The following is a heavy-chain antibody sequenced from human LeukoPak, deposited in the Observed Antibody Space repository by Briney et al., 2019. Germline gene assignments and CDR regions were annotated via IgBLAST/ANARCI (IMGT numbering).Heavy chain of an antibody. D-gene: IGHD3-3*01. J-gene: IGHJ6*02. Sequence: SVKVSCKASGGTFSSYAISWVRQAPGQGLEWMGGIVPIFGTANYAQKFQGRVTITADESTSTAYMELSSLRSEDTAVYYCARAIPIFGVVNHYYYGMDVWGQGTTVTVSS. V-gene: IGHV1-69*13. CDR3: ARAIPIFGVVNHYYYGMDV. CDR2: IVPIFGTA. CDR1: GGTFSSYA.